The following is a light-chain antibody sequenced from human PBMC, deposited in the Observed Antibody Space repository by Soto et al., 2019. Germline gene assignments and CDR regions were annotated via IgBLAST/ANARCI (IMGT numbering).Light chain of an antibody. CDR3: QQYNSSPAT. CDR2: KAS. Sequence: DIQMTQSPSTLSASVGDRVTITCRASQSISSWLAGYQQKPGKAPKLLIYKASSLESGVPSRFSGSGSGTEFTLPISSLQPDDFATYYCQQYNSSPATFGQGTKLEIK. V-gene: IGKV1-5*03. J-gene: IGKJ2*01. CDR1: QSISSW.